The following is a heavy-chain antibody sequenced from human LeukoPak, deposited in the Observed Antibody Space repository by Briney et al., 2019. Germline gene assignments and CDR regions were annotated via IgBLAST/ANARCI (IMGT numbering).Heavy chain of an antibody. CDR1: GDSISSSSYY. CDR2: VYYSGST. D-gene: IGHD3-16*01. Sequence: PSETLSLTCTVSGDSISSSSYYSGWIRQPPGKGLEWIGSVYYSGSTYYNTSLKSRVTISVDTSKNQFALKLRSVNAADTAVYYCAHFRGGAFDFWGQGTMVTVSA. V-gene: IGHV4-39*01. J-gene: IGHJ3*01. CDR3: AHFRGGAFDF.